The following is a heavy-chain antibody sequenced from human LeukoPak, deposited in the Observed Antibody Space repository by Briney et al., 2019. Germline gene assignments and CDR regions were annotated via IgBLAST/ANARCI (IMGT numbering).Heavy chain of an antibody. V-gene: IGHV4-4*09. CDR3: ARLTRLSTSPDRYYLDY. CDR2: IYTSGGT. J-gene: IGHJ4*02. CDR1: GDSISIYY. Sequence: SETLSPTCTVSGDSISIYYWSWIRQPPGKGLEWIGYIYTSGGTNYIPSLKGRVTISIDTSKNQFSLKLSSVTAADSAVYYCARLTRLSTSPDRYYLDYWGQGTLVTVSP. D-gene: IGHD6-6*01.